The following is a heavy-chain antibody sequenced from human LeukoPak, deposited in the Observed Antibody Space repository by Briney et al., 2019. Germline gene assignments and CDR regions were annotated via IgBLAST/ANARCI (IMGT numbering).Heavy chain of an antibody. Sequence: SVKVSCKASGGTFSRYAISWVRQAPGQGLEWMGRIIPILGIANCAQKFQGRVTISADKSTSAAYMEVSSLRSEDTAMYYCARDAGVGATTFDYWGQGTLVTVSS. D-gene: IGHD1-26*01. V-gene: IGHV1-69*04. CDR2: IIPILGIA. J-gene: IGHJ4*02. CDR1: GGTFSRYA. CDR3: ARDAGVGATTFDY.